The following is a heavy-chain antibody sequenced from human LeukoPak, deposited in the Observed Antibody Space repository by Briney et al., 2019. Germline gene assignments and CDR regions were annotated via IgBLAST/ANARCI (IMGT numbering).Heavy chain of an antibody. D-gene: IGHD3-10*02. CDR2: IKQDGGEN. J-gene: IGHJ6*03. V-gene: IGHV3-7*01. CDR1: GFTFSSYW. Sequence: GGSLRLSCAASGFTFSSYWMKWVRQAPGGGREGVANIKQDGGENYYVDSVKGRFTISRDNAKTSLYLLMNSLRAEDTAVYYCAREVYVRGGFPTFYYYYMDVWGKGTTVTVSS. CDR3: AREVYVRGGFPTFYYYYMDV.